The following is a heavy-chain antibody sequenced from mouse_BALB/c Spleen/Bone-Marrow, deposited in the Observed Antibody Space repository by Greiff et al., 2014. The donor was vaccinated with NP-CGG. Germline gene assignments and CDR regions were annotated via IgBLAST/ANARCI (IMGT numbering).Heavy chain of an antibody. Sequence: EVQVVESGPDLVKPSQSLSLTCTVTGYSITSGYSWHWIRQFPGNKLEWMGCIHYSGITVYNPSLRSRISIARDTSKSQFFLQLNSVTTEDTATYYCARFAGTPYTMDYWGQGTSVTVSS. CDR2: IHYSGIT. CDR3: ARFAGTPYTMDY. J-gene: IGHJ4*01. V-gene: IGHV3-1*02. CDR1: GYSITSGYS. D-gene: IGHD4-1*01.